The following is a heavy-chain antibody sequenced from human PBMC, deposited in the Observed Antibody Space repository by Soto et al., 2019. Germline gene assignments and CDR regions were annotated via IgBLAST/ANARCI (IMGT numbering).Heavy chain of an antibody. CDR3: ALEENCSDGVCYSEYFQR. CDR2: VNPSGGST. V-gene: IGHV1-46*01. J-gene: IGHJ1*01. Sequence: QVQLVQSGAEVKKPGASVKVSCKASGYIFTAYSMHWVRQAPGQGLEWMGVVNPSGGSTNYAQKFRGRITMTRDTSTSTVYMDLSSLTSEDTAVYYCALEENCSDGVCYSEYFQRWGQGTLVTVSS. CDR1: GYIFTAYS. D-gene: IGHD2-15*01.